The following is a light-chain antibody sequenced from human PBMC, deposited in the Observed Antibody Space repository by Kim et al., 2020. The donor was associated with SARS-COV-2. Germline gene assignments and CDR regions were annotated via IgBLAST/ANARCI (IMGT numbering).Light chain of an antibody. CDR2: DVS. J-gene: IGLJ2*01. CDR3: SSYTSISTLV. Sequence: QSVLTQPASVSGSPGQSIAISCTGTSSDVGGYNYVSWYQHHPGKAPKLMIYDVSKWPSGVSNRFSGSKSGNTASLTISGLQAEDEADYYCSSYTSISTLVFGGGTQLTVL. CDR1: SSDVGGYNY. V-gene: IGLV2-14*03.